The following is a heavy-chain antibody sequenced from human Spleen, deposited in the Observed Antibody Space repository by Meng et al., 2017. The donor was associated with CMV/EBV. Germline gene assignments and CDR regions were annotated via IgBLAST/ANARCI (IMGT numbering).Heavy chain of an antibody. V-gene: IGHV3-23*01. J-gene: IGHJ5*02. D-gene: IGHD1-1*01. CDR1: GLTFGSYA. CDR3: AKLEPTRYNWFDP. Sequence: VCLLGHGEALVRTGWSLRVSCACSGLTFGSYAMSWVRQAPGNGLEWGTAISGSGGSTYYADTVKGRFTISRDNSKNTLYLQMNSLRAEDTAVYYCAKLEPTRYNWFDPWGQGTLVTVSS. CDR2: ISGSGGST.